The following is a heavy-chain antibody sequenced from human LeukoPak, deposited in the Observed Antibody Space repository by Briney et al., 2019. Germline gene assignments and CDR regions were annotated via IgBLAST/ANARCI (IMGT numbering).Heavy chain of an antibody. Sequence: ASVKVSCKASGYTFTGYYMHWVRQAPGQGLEWMGWINTNTGNPTYAQGFTGRFVFSLDTSVSTAYLQISSLKAEDTAVYYCARDSETLYYYDSRAYFDYWGQGTLVTVSS. CDR2: INTNTGNP. V-gene: IGHV7-4-1*02. CDR1: GYTFTGYY. J-gene: IGHJ4*02. D-gene: IGHD3-22*01. CDR3: ARDSETLYYYDSRAYFDY.